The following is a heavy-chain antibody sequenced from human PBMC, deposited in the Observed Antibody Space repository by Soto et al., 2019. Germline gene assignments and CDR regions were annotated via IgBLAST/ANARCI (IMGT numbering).Heavy chain of an antibody. J-gene: IGHJ4*02. CDR3: ARVSSDFWSGQYFDY. CDR1: GGSISSGGYY. D-gene: IGHD3-3*01. Sequence: QVQLQESGPGLVKPSQTLSLTCTVSGGSISSGGYYWSWIRQHPGKGLEWIGYIYYSGSTYYNPSLKSRVTNSVDTSKTQFSLKLRSVTAADTAVYYCARVSSDFWSGQYFDYWGQGTLVTVSS. V-gene: IGHV4-31*03. CDR2: IYYSGST.